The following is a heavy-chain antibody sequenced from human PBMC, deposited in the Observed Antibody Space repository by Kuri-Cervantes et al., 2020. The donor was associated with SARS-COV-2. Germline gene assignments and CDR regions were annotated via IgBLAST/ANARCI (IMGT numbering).Heavy chain of an antibody. V-gene: IGHV3-21*01. CDR1: GFTFSAYT. J-gene: IGHJ4*02. D-gene: IGHD3-22*01. CDR3: ARDPFYYDSSGYYAPPYYFDY. Sequence: GESLKISCVASGFTFSAYTLNWVRQAPGKGLEWVSSITRSSVYISYADSLKGRFTISRDNAKNSLYLQMNSLRAEDTAVYYCARDPFYYDSSGYYAPPYYFDYWGQGTLVTVSS. CDR2: ITRSSVYI.